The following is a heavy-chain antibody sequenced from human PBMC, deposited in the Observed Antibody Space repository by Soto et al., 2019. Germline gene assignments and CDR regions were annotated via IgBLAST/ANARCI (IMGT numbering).Heavy chain of an antibody. CDR1: GFTFSSHL. Sequence: GGSLRLSCAASGFTFSSHLMHWVRQAPGKGLVWVSHIGPDGSNTRDADSVQGRFTISRDNAWNTPYLQMNSLRDGDTAVYYCARDNSWYYDFWGQGVLVAPAS. D-gene: IGHD6-13*01. CDR3: ARDNSWYYDF. V-gene: IGHV3-74*01. CDR2: IGPDGSNT. J-gene: IGHJ4*02.